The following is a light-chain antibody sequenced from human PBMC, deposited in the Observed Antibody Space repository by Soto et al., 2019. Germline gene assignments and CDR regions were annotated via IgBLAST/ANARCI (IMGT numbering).Light chain of an antibody. CDR1: QSVSSS. V-gene: IGKV3-11*01. CDR3: HQRSNWPPWT. CDR2: DAS. Sequence: EIVLTQSPAILSLSPGERATLSCRASQSVSSSLAWYQQKPGQVPRLLIYDASNRATGIPARFSGSGSGTDFTLTISSLEPEDFAVYYCHQRSNWPPWTFGQGTKVEIK. J-gene: IGKJ1*01.